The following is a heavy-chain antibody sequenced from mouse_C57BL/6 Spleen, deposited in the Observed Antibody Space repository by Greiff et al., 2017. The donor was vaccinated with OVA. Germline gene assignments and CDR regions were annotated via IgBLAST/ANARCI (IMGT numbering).Heavy chain of an antibody. CDR3: ARGDYYGSSYVSWYFDV. CDR1: GYSFTDYN. V-gene: IGHV1-39*01. CDR2: INPNYGTT. D-gene: IGHD1-1*01. Sequence: EVQLQQSGPELVKPGASVKISCKASGYSFTDYNMNWVKQSNGKSLEWIGVINPNYGTTSYNQKFKGKATLTVDQSSSTAYMQLNSLTSEDSAVYYCARGDYYGSSYVSWYFDVWGTGTTVTVSS. J-gene: IGHJ1*03.